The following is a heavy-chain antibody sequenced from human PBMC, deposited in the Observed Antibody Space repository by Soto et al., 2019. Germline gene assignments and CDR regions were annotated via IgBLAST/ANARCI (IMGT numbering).Heavy chain of an antibody. Sequence: ASVKVSCKASGYTFTSYGISWVRQAPGQGLEWMGWISAYNGNTNYAQKLQGRVTMTTDTSTSTAYMELRSLRSDDTAVYYCARAEVATKFSNPTEEQWLAYFDYWGQGTLVTVSS. J-gene: IGHJ4*02. D-gene: IGHD6-19*01. CDR1: GYTFTSYG. CDR3: ARAEVATKFSNPTEEQWLAYFDY. V-gene: IGHV1-18*01. CDR2: ISAYNGNT.